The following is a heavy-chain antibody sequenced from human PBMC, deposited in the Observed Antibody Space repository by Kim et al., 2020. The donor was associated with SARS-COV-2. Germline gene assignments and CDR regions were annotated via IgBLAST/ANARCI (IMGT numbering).Heavy chain of an antibody. V-gene: IGHV3-74*01. Sequence: ADALKGRFPISRDNAKNTVYLQMNRLRGEDTAVYYCARVSTTTLFDYWGHGTLVTVSS. J-gene: IGHJ4*01. CDR3: ARVSTTTLFDY. D-gene: IGHD1-26*01.